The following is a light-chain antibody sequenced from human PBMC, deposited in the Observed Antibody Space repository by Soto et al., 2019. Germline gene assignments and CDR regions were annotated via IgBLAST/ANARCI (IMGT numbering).Light chain of an antibody. CDR3: CSYAGSYIFYV. Sequence: QSALTQPASVSGSPGQSITISCTGTSSDVGGYNYVSWYQQHPGKTPKLMIYDVSKRPSGVSNRFSGSKSGNTASLTISGLQAEDEADYYCCSYAGSYIFYVFGTGTKVTVL. J-gene: IGLJ1*01. V-gene: IGLV2-14*01. CDR1: SSDVGGYNY. CDR2: DVS.